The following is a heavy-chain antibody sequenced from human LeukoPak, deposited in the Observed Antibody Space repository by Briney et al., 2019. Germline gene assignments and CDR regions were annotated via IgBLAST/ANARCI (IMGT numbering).Heavy chain of an antibody. V-gene: IGHV1-8*03. Sequence: GASVKVSCKASGYTFTSYDINWVRQATGQGLEWMGWMNPNSGNTGYAQKFQGRVTITRNTSISTAYMELSSLRSEDTAVYYCARGPSYYDFWSGYYPLDYWGQGTLVTVSS. CDR3: ARGPSYYDFWSGYYPLDY. J-gene: IGHJ4*02. D-gene: IGHD3-3*01. CDR1: GYTFTSYD. CDR2: MNPNSGNT.